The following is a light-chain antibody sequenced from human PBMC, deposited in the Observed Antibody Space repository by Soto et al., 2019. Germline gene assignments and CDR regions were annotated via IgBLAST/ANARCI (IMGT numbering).Light chain of an antibody. J-gene: IGKJ1*01. V-gene: IGKV3-20*01. CDR1: QSVSSSY. CDR3: QQYGSSPRT. CDR2: GAS. Sequence: EIVLTQSPGTLSLSPGERATLSCSASQSVSSSYLAWYQQKPGQAPRLLIYGASSRATGIPDRFSGSGSGTGFSLTISRLEPEDFAVYYCQQYGSSPRTFGQGAKVEFK.